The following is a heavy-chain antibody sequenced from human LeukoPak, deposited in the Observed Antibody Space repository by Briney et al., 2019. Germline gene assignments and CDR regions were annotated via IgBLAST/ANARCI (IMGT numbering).Heavy chain of an antibody. J-gene: IGHJ4*02. CDR3: ARAVLMRGSGSYYNNGDYYFDY. CDR2: INHSGST. D-gene: IGHD3-10*01. V-gene: IGHV4-34*01. Sequence: SETLSLTCAVYGGSFSGYYWSWIRQPPGKGLEWIGEINHSGSTNYNPSLKSRVTISVDTSKNQFSLKLSSVTAADTAVYYCARAVLMRGSGSYYNNGDYYFDYWGQGTLVTVSS. CDR1: GGSFSGYY.